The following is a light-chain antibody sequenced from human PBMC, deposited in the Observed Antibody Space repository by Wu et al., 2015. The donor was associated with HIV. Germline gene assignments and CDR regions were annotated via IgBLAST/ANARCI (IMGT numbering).Light chain of an antibody. CDR2: EAS. J-gene: IGKJ2*01. CDR3: QQLNSFPQT. CDR1: QGIRSY. V-gene: IGKV1-9*01. Sequence: IQLTQSPSSLSASVGDRVIITCRASQGIRSYLAWYQQKPGKAPNLLIYEASTLQSGVPSRFSGSGSGTDFTLTISSLQPEDFATYYCQQLNSFPQTFGQGTKLEIK.